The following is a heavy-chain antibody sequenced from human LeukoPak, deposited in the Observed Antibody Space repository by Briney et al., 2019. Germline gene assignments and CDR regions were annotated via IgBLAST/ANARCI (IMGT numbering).Heavy chain of an antibody. CDR3: AKLNSSGWYSLDY. Sequence: SGGSLRLSCAASGFTFSSYAMSRVRQAPGKGLEWVSAISGSGGSTYYADSVKGRFTISRDNSKNTLYLQMNSLRAEDTAVYYCAKLNSSGWYSLDYWGQGTLVTVSS. J-gene: IGHJ4*02. CDR2: ISGSGGST. V-gene: IGHV3-23*01. CDR1: GFTFSSYA. D-gene: IGHD6-19*01.